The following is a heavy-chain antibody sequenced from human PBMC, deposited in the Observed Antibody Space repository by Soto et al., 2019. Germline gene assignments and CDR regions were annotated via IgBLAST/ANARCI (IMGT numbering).Heavy chain of an antibody. CDR2: IFYSGST. V-gene: IGHV4-59*01. J-gene: IGHJ5*02. CDR1: GGSMNNSY. Sequence: SETLSLTCTVSGGSMNNSYWSWIRQTPGKGLEWIGDIFYSGSTHYNSSLKSRVTISVDTSRNQFSLRLTSVTAVDTAVYYWARRSVIKAYQSWGQGTLVTVSS. CDR3: ARRSVIKAYQS. D-gene: IGHD2-21*01.